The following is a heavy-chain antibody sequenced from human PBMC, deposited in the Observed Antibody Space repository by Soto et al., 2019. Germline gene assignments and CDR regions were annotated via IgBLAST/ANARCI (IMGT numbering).Heavy chain of an antibody. CDR2: ISSNGGST. CDR1: GFTFSTYA. Sequence: GGSLRLSCAASGFTFSTYAMNWVRQAPGKGLEYVSAISSNGGSTFYADSVEGRFTISRDNSKNTLYLQVGRLRAEDMAVYYCARSNHDFWSCYPQGFFDYWGQGALVTVS. CDR3: ARSNHDFWSCYPQGFFDY. V-gene: IGHV3-64*02. D-gene: IGHD3-3*01. J-gene: IGHJ4*02.